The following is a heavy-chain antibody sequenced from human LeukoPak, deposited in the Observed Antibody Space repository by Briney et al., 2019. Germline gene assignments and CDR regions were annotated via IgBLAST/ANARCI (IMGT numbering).Heavy chain of an antibody. Sequence: PSETLSLTCTVSGGSISSSSYYWGWIRQPPGKGLEWIGSIYYSGSTYYNPSLMSRVTISVDTSKNQFSLKLSSVTAADTAVYYCARHPRGDFCDYWGQGTLVTVSS. V-gene: IGHV4-39*01. CDR2: IYYSGST. D-gene: IGHD3-3*01. CDR1: GGSISSSSYY. J-gene: IGHJ4*02. CDR3: ARHPRGDFCDY.